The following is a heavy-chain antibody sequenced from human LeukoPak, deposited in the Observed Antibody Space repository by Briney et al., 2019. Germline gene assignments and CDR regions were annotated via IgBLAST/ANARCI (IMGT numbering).Heavy chain of an antibody. CDR3: ARRQPTVTSYNWFDP. CDR1: GGSISSYY. CDR2: IYYSGST. V-gene: IGHV4-59*08. Sequence: PSETLSLTCTVSGGSISSYYWSWIRQPPGKGLEWIGYIYYSGSTNYTPSLKSRVTISVGTSKNQFSLKLSSVTAADTAVYYCARRQPTVTSYNWFDPWGQGTLVTVSS. J-gene: IGHJ5*02. D-gene: IGHD4-17*01.